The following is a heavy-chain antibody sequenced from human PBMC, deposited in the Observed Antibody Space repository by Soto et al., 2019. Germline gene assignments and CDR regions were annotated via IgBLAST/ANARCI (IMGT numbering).Heavy chain of an antibody. CDR2: ISGNNGET. V-gene: IGHV1-18*01. CDR1: GYTFTSYG. J-gene: IGHJ6*02. CDR3: ARQAVGSAQAYYGLEV. Sequence: QVHLMQSGSEMKKPGASVRVSCKASGYTFTSYGISWVRQAPGQGLQWVGWISGNNGETKYAQKFQGRVSMTTDISTNTVYMDLRSLRSNDTAVYFCARQAVGSAQAYYGLEVWGQGTTVTVSS. D-gene: IGHD2-15*01.